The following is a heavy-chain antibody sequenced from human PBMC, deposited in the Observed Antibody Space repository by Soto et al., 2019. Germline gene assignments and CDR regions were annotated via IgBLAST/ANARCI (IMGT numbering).Heavy chain of an antibody. D-gene: IGHD4-17*01. J-gene: IGHJ5*02. CDR3: ARHTGDYAINWFDP. Sequence: PSETLSLTCTVSGGSISSYYWSWIRQPPGKGLEWIGYIYYSGSTNYNPSLKSRVTISVDTSKNQFSLKLSSVTAADTAVYYCARHTGDYAINWFDPWGQGTLVTVSS. CDR1: GGSISSYY. V-gene: IGHV4-59*08. CDR2: IYYSGST.